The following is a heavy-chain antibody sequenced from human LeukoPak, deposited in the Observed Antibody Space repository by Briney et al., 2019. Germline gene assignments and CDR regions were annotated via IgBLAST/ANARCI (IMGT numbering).Heavy chain of an antibody. CDR3: ARDGGITMIVERAFDI. CDR2: IIPIFGTA. CDR1: GGTFSSYA. V-gene: IGHV1-69*06. Sequence: SVKVSCKASGGTFSSYAISWVRQAPGQGLEWMGGIIPIFGTANYAQKFQGRVTITADKSTSTAYMELSSLRSDDTAVYYCARDGGITMIVERAFDIWGQGTMVTVSS. J-gene: IGHJ3*02. D-gene: IGHD3-22*01.